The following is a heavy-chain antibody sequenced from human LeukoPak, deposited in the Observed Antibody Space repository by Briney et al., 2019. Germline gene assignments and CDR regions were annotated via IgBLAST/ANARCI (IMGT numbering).Heavy chain of an antibody. D-gene: IGHD3/OR15-3a*01. V-gene: IGHV3-23*01. CDR3: AKEYRDWHPSFDY. J-gene: IGHJ4*02. CDR2: ISGSGDII. CDR1: GFTFSSYA. Sequence: PGGSLRLSCAASGFTFSSYAMTWVRQAPGKGLEWGSTISGSGDIIYYADSVKGRFTISRDNSKNTLYLQMNSLRAEDTAVYYCAKEYRDWHPSFDYWGQGTLVTVSS.